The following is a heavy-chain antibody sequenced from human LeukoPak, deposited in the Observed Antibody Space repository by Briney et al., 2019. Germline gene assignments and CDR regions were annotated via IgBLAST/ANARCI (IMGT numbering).Heavy chain of an antibody. V-gene: IGHV4-34*01. CDR2: IYYSGST. J-gene: IGHJ4*02. CDR3: ARGVGCSGGSCYFDY. Sequence: PSETLSLTCAVYGGSFSGYYWSWIRQPPGKGLEWIGSIYYSGSTYYNPSLKSRVTISVDTSKNQFSLKLSSVTAADTAVYYCARGVGCSGGSCYFDYWGQGTLVTVSS. D-gene: IGHD2-15*01. CDR1: GGSFSGYY.